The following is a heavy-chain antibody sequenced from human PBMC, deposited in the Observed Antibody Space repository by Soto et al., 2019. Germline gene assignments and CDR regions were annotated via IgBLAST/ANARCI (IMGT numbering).Heavy chain of an antibody. Sequence: VSGPTLVNPTQTLTLTCTFSGFSLSTSGMCVSWIRQPPGKALEWLARIDWDDDKYYSTSLKTRLTISKDTSKNQVVLTMTNMDPVDTATYYCARIRATLVVVPAAMRYYYYYMDVWGKGTTVTVSS. CDR3: ARIRATLVVVPAAMRYYYYYMDV. J-gene: IGHJ6*03. V-gene: IGHV2-70*11. D-gene: IGHD2-2*01. CDR2: IDWDDDK. CDR1: GFSLSTSGMC.